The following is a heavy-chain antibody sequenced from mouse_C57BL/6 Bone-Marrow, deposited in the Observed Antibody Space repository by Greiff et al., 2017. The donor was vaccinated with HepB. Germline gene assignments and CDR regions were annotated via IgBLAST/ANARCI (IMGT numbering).Heavy chain of an antibody. D-gene: IGHD2-3*01. Sequence: VKLMESGPELVKPGASVKISCKASGYAFSSSWMNWVKQRPGKGLEWIGRIYPGDGDTNYNGKFKGKATLTADKSSSTAYMQLSSLTSEDSAVYFCARFDDGYHFDYWGQGTTLTVSS. CDR2: IYPGDGDT. CDR1: GYAFSSSW. J-gene: IGHJ2*01. V-gene: IGHV1-82*01. CDR3: ARFDDGYHFDY.